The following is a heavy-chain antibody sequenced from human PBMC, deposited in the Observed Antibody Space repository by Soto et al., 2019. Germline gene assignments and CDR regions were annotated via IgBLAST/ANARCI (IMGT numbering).Heavy chain of an antibody. V-gene: IGHV1-3*01. CDR2: INAGNGNT. CDR3: ARKGDDYGDYVGY. J-gene: IGHJ4*02. Sequence: QVQLVQSGAEVKKPGASVKVSCKASGYTFTSYAMHWVRQAPGQRLEWMGWINAGNGNTKYSQKFQVRVTITRDTSASTAYMELSSLRSEDTAVYYCARKGDDYGDYVGYWGQGTLVTVSS. D-gene: IGHD4-17*01. CDR1: GYTFTSYA.